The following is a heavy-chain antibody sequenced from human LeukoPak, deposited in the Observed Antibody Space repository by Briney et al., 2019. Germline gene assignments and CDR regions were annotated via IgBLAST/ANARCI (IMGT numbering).Heavy chain of an antibody. D-gene: IGHD1-7*01. Sequence: GASVKVSCKASGYTFTSYDINWVRQATGQGLEWMGWMNPNSGNTDYAQKFQGRVTMTRNTSISTAYMELSSLRSEDTAAYYCARAPSITGTTPPGYWGQGTLVTVSS. CDR3: ARAPSITGTTPPGY. V-gene: IGHV1-8*01. CDR2: MNPNSGNT. J-gene: IGHJ4*02. CDR1: GYTFTSYD.